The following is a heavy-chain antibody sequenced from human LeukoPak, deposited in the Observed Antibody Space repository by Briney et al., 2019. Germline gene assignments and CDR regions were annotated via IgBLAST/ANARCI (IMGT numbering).Heavy chain of an antibody. V-gene: IGHV3-23*01. J-gene: IGHJ4*02. D-gene: IGHD3-22*01. CDR1: GFTFSTYG. Sequence: GGSLRLSCAASGFTFSTYGMSWVRQAPGKGLEWVSAISGSGGGTYFADSVKGRFTISRDNSKNTLYLQMNSLRSEDTAVYYCARVLYDSSGYYYDYWGQGTLVTVSS. CDR2: ISGSGGGT. CDR3: ARVLYDSSGYYYDY.